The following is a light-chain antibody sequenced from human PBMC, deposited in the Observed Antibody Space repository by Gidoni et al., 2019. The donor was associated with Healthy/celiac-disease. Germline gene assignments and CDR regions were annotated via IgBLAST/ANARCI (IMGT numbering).Light chain of an antibody. Sequence: QLVLTQSPSASASLGASVKLTCTLSSDHINYAIAWHQQQPEKGPRFLMKINSDGSHIKGGGIPDRFSGSRSGAERYLSISSLQSGDEADYYCQTWGTGVVFGGGTKLTVL. CDR2: INSDGSH. J-gene: IGLJ2*01. CDR3: QTWGTGVV. CDR1: SDHINYA. V-gene: IGLV4-69*01.